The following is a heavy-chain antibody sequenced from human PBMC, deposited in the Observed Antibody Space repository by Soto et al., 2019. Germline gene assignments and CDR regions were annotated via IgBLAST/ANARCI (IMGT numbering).Heavy chain of an antibody. CDR3: ARVDSGYEMGFDY. V-gene: IGHV4-39*07. J-gene: IGHJ4*02. CDR2: IYHSGST. Sequence: SETLSLTCTVSGGSISSISYYWGWIRQPPGKGLEWIGKIYHSGSTYYNPSLKSRVTISVDKSKNQFSLKLSSVTAADTAVYYCARVDSGYEMGFDYWGQGTLVTVSS. D-gene: IGHD5-12*01. CDR1: GGSISSISYY.